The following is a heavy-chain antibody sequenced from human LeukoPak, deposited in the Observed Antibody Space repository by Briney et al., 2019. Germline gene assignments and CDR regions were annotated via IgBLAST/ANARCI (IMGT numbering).Heavy chain of an antibody. V-gene: IGHV3-7*01. D-gene: IGHD6-19*01. CDR2: INQDESEK. J-gene: IGHJ4*02. CDR1: GFTFSTYW. Sequence: GGSLRLSCAAPGFTFSTYWMGWVRQTPGKGLEWVANINQDESEKKYVDSVKGRFTISRDNARNSLSLQMNSLRAEDTAVYYCAKDLAGIAVAGGGFDYWGQGTPVTVSS. CDR3: AKDLAGIAVAGGGFDY.